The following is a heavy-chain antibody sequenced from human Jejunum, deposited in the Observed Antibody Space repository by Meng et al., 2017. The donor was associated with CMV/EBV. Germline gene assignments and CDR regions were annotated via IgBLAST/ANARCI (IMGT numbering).Heavy chain of an antibody. CDR1: GYAFTKFY. CDR2: INPKDGGA. V-gene: IGHV1-2*02. CDR3: ARYGRVTGTDS. Sequence: KASGYAFTKFYIHWVRQAPGQGPGWMGWINPKDGGASDALGFLGRVTMTTDSFMSTVYMELSGLRSDDTALYYCARYGRVTGTDSWGRGTQVTVSS. J-gene: IGHJ4*02. D-gene: IGHD1-20*01.